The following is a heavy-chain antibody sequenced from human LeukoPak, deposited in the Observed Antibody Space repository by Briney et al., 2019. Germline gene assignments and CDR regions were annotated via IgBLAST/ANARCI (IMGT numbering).Heavy chain of an antibody. CDR2: IIPIFGTA. V-gene: IGHV1-69*13. CDR3: ARDAGDYSDY. D-gene: IGHD1-26*01. J-gene: IGHJ4*02. Sequence: ASVKVSCKASGGTFSSYAISWVRQAPGQGLEWMGGIIPIFGTANYAQKFQGRVTITADESKSTAYMELSSLRSEDTAVYYCARDAGDYSDYWGQGTLVTVSS. CDR1: GGTFSSYA.